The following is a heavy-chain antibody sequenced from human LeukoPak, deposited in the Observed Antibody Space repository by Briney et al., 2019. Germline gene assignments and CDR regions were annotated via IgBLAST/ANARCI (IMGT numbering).Heavy chain of an antibody. V-gene: IGHV3-30*03. Sequence: GGSLRLSCAASGFTFSSYGMHWVRQAPGKGLVWVAVIANDGSKKYYADSVKGRFTIYRDNSKITLYIQMNSLRGEDTAVYYCAGVYDSSGYYLYSFDMGGEGRMVTVSS. CDR2: IANDGSKK. CDR1: GFTFSSYG. CDR3: AGVYDSSGYYLYSFDM. D-gene: IGHD3-22*01. J-gene: IGHJ3*02.